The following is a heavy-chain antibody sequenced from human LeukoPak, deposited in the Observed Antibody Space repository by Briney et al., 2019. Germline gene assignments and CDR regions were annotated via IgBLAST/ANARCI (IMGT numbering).Heavy chain of an antibody. CDR3: ARGRSDFWSGYYYPYYYYYYMDV. V-gene: IGHV1-8*01. CDR2: MNPNSGNT. D-gene: IGHD3-3*01. J-gene: IGHJ6*03. Sequence: ASVKVSCKASGYTFTSYDINWVRQATGQGLEWMGWMNPNSGNTGYAQKFQGRVTMTRNTSISTAYMELSSLRSEDTAVYYCARGRSDFWSGYYYPYYYYYYMDVWGKGTTVTVSS. CDR1: GYTFTSYD.